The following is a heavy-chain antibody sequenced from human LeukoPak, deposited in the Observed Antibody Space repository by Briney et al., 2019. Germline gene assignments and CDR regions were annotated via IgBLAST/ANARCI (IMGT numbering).Heavy chain of an antibody. V-gene: IGHV3-30*04. CDR1: GFTFSSYA. CDR2: ISYDGSNK. J-gene: IGHJ3*02. CDR3: ARDRDAFDS. Sequence: GGSLRLSCAASGFTFSSYAMHWVRQAPGKGLEWVAVISYDGSNKYYADSVKGRFTISRDNSKNTLYLQMNSLRAEDTAVYYCARDRDAFDSWGQGTMVTVSS.